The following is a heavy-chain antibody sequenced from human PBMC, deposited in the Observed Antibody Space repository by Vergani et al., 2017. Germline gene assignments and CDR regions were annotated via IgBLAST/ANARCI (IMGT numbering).Heavy chain of an antibody. CDR1: GYTLTELS. Sequence: QVQLVQSGAEVKKPGASVKVSCKVSGYTLTELSMHWVRQAPGKGLEWMGGFDPEDGETIYAQKFQGRVTMTEDTSTDTAYMELSSLRSEDTAVYYCALGIVVVPAAPPGADAFDIWGQGTMATVSS. D-gene: IGHD2-2*01. CDR2: FDPEDGET. CDR3: ALGIVVVPAAPPGADAFDI. J-gene: IGHJ3*02. V-gene: IGHV1-24*01.